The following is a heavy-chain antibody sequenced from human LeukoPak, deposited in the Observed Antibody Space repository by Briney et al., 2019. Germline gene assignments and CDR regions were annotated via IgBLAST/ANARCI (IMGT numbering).Heavy chain of an antibody. V-gene: IGHV3-72*01. Sequence: PGGSLRLSCAASGFTFSDHYIDWVRQAPGKGLEWVGRTRNKANSYITEYAASVKGRFSISRDDSKNSVYLQMNSLKTEDTAVYYCARDMWSFGLGSGLVYWGQGTLVTVSS. CDR2: TRNKANSYIT. CDR1: GFTFSDHY. J-gene: IGHJ4*02. D-gene: IGHD3-10*01. CDR3: ARDMWSFGLGSGLVY.